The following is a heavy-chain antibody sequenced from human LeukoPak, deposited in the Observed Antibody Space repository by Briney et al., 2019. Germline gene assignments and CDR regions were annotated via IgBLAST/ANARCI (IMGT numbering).Heavy chain of an antibody. CDR2: ISAYNGNT. V-gene: IGHV1-18*01. J-gene: IGHJ4*02. Sequence: ASVKVSCKASGYAFNSNAISWVRQAPGQGLEWMGWISAYNGNTNYAQKLQGRVTMTTDTSTSTAYMELRSLRSDDTAVYYCAREGFTGSYYNQHFDYWGQGTLVTVSS. CDR3: AREGFTGSYYNQHFDY. D-gene: IGHD3-10*01. CDR1: GYAFNSNA.